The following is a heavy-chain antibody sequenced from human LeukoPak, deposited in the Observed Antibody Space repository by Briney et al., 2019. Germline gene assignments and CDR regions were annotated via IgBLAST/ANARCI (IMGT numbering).Heavy chain of an antibody. V-gene: IGHV3-30*18. D-gene: IGHD4-11*01. J-gene: IGHJ4*02. Sequence: GGSLRLSCAASGFSFRSYGMHWVRQTPGKGLEWVAVISYDGSNKYYADSAKGRFTISRDNSKNTLYLQMNSLRPEDTAVYYCAKDKLQLLILDYFDYWGQGTLVTVSS. CDR1: GFSFRSYG. CDR3: AKDKLQLLILDYFDY. CDR2: ISYDGSNK.